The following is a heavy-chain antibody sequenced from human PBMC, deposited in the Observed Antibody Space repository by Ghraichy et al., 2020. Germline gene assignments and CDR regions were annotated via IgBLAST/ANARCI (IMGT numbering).Heavy chain of an antibody. CDR2: TYYRSKWYN. Sequence: SQTLSLTCAISGDSVSSNSAAWNWIRQSPSRGLEWLGRTYYRSKWYNDYAVSVKSRITINPDTSKNQFSLQLNSVTPEDTAVYYCARRVRSRSSGWLYFDYWGQGTLVTVSS. J-gene: IGHJ4*02. CDR3: ARRVRSRSSGWLYFDY. CDR1: GDSVSSNSAA. D-gene: IGHD6-19*01. V-gene: IGHV6-1*01.